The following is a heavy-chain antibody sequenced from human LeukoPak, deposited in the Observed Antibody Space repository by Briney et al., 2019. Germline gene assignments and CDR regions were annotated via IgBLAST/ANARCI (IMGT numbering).Heavy chain of an antibody. Sequence: KPGGSLRLSCAASGFTFSSYSMTWVRQAPGKGLEWVSPISSSSSYIYYADSVKGRFTISRDNAKNSLYLQMNSLRAEDTAVYYCARGEDDSFPYYYYGMDVWGQGTTVTVSS. CDR2: ISSSSSYI. CDR3: ARGEDDSFPYYYYGMDV. V-gene: IGHV3-21*01. J-gene: IGHJ6*02. CDR1: GFTFSSYS. D-gene: IGHD1-1*01.